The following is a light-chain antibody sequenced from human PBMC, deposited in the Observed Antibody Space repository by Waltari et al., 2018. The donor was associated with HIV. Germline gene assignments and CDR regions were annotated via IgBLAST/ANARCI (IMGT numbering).Light chain of an antibody. J-gene: IGKJ1*01. Sequence: EIVLTQSPGTLSLSPGERATLSCRASQSVSRNYLAWYQQKPGQAPRLLIYGASTRATCIPDRFSGSGSGTDFTLTISSLEPEDFAVYYCQQYGGSSWTFGQGTKVEVK. V-gene: IGKV3-20*01. CDR2: GAS. CDR3: QQYGGSSWT. CDR1: QSVSRNY.